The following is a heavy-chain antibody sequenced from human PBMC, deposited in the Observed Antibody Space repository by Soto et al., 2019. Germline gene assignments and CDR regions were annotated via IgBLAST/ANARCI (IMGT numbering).Heavy chain of an antibody. J-gene: IGHJ4*02. V-gene: IGHV3-23*01. Sequence: GGSLRLSCAASGFTFSSYAMSWVRQAPGKGLEWVSAISGSGGSTYYADSVKGRLTISRDNSKNTLYLQMNSLRAEDTAVYYCAKLRYYVWNYYFDYWGQGTLVTVSS. D-gene: IGHD1-7*01. CDR1: GFTFSSYA. CDR3: AKLRYYVWNYYFDY. CDR2: ISGSGGST.